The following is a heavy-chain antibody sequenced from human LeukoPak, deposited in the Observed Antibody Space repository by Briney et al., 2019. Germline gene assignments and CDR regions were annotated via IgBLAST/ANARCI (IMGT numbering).Heavy chain of an antibody. CDR2: MYYSGST. J-gene: IGHJ6*03. V-gene: IGHV4-39*07. CDR3: ARSYSSSWYDYYYYMDV. CDR1: GGSISSSGYY. Sequence: SETLSLTCTVSGGSISSSGYYWGWIRQPPGKGLEWIGSMYYSGSTYYNPSLKSRVTISVDTSKNQFSLKLSSVTAADTAVYYCARSYSSSWYDYYYYMDVWGKGTTVTISS. D-gene: IGHD6-13*01.